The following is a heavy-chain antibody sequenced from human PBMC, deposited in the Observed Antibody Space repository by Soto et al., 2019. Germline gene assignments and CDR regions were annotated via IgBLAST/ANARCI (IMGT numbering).Heavy chain of an antibody. CDR2: IIPILGIA. CDR1: GGTFSSYT. V-gene: IGHV1-69*04. D-gene: IGHD5-12*01. Sequence: SVKVYCKASGGTFSSYTISWVRQAPGQGLEWMGRIIPILGIANYAQKFQGRVTITADKSTSTAYMELSSLRSEDTAVYYCARDPSYDAGAYWGQGTLVTVPS. J-gene: IGHJ4*02. CDR3: ARDPSYDAGAY.